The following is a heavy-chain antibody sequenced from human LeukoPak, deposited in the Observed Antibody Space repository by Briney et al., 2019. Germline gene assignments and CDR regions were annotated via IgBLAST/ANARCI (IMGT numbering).Heavy chain of an antibody. CDR1: GYTLTELS. J-gene: IGHJ3*02. V-gene: IGHV1-24*01. D-gene: IGHD6-6*01. CDR3: ATGRGYSSSSDAFDI. CDR2: FDPEDGET. Sequence: GASVKVSCKVSGYTLTELSMHWVRQAPGKGLEWMGGFDPEDGETIYAQKFQGRVTMTEDTSTDIAYMELSSLRSEDTAVYYCATGRGYSSSSDAFDIWGQGTMVTVSS.